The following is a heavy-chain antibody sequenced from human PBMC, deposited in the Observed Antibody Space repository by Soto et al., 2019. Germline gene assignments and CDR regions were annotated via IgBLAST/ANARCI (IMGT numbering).Heavy chain of an antibody. D-gene: IGHD2-15*01. CDR2: ISYDGSKK. J-gene: IGHJ4*02. V-gene: IGHV3-30*18. CDR1: GFTFSSYG. Sequence: QVQLVESGGGVVQPGRSLRLSCAASGFTFSSYGMHWVRQAPGKGREWVAVISYDGSKKYYADSVKGRFTISRDNSKNTLYLQMNSLRAEDTAVYYCAKSGSYCSGGSCTITGYWGQGTLVTVSS. CDR3: AKSGSYCSGGSCTITGY.